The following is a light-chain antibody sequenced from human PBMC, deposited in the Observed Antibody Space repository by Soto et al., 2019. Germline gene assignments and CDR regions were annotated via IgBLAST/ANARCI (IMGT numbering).Light chain of an antibody. CDR3: QQYYSTPRT. J-gene: IGKJ1*01. V-gene: IGKV4-1*01. CDR2: WAS. Sequence: DILMTQSPDSLGVSLGERPTINCKSSQNVLFSSNNKNYLAWYQQKPGHPTKLLMSWASTRESGVPDRVSGSGSGKDFTLNISRLQAEAVAVYYCQQYYSTPRTFGQGTKVDIK. CDR1: QNVLFSSNNKNY.